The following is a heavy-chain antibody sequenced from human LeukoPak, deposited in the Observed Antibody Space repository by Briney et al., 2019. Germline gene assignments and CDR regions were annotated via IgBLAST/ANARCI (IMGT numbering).Heavy chain of an antibody. Sequence: GASVKVSCKASGYTFTSYGISWVRQAPGQGLEWMGWISAYNGNTNYAQKLQGRVTMTTDTSTSTAYMELRSLRSDDTAVYYCARSEAIWSGYYRIDYWGQGTLVTVSS. CDR2: ISAYNGNT. D-gene: IGHD3-3*01. CDR1: GYTFTSYG. CDR3: ARSEAIWSGYYRIDY. V-gene: IGHV1-18*01. J-gene: IGHJ4*02.